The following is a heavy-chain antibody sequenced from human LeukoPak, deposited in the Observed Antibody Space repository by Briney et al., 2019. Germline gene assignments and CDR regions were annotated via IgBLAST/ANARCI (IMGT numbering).Heavy chain of an antibody. CDR1: GFTFSNAW. CDR2: IKSKTDGGTT. D-gene: IGHD3-10*01. J-gene: IGHJ4*02. Sequence: GGSLRLSCAASGFTFSNAWMSWVCQAPGKGLEWVGRIKSKTDGGTTDYAAPVKGRFTISRDDSKNTLYLQMSSLKTEDTAVYYCTTDDRITMVRGVTNFDYWGQGTLVTVSP. CDR3: TTDDRITMVRGVTNFDY. V-gene: IGHV3-15*01.